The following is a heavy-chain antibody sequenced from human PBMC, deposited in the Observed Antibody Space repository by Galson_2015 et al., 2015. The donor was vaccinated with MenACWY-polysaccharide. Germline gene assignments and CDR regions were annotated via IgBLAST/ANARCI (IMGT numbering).Heavy chain of an antibody. Sequence: SLRLSCAASGFTFSSYWMHWVRQAPGKGLEWVSCINSDGSRTTNADSVKGRFTISRDNAKNTLYLQMNSLRAEDTAVYYCAIYCSSASCYSRVDDYWGQGTLVTVSS. CDR1: GFTFSSYW. CDR2: INSDGSRT. CDR3: AIYCSSASCYSRVDDY. J-gene: IGHJ4*02. V-gene: IGHV3-74*03. D-gene: IGHD2-2*02.